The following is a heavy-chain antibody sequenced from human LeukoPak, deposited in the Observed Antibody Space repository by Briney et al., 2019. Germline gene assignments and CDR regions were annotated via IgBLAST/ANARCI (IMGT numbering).Heavy chain of an antibody. J-gene: IGHJ4*02. CDR3: ARVKYYYATR. Sequence: GGSVRLSCSACGFTFCDFYMIWLRQAPGMGRVGVSYISSSGSTIYYADSVKGRFTISRDNAKNSLYLQMNSLRAEDTAVYYCARVKYYYATRWGQGTLVTVSS. D-gene: IGHD3-10*01. CDR2: ISSSGSTI. V-gene: IGHV3-11*01. CDR1: GFTFCDFY.